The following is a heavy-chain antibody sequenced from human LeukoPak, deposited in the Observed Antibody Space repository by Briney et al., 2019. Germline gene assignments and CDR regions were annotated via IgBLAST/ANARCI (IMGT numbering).Heavy chain of an antibody. V-gene: IGHV3-23*01. CDR3: AKDQGFGYDSGVFDY. Sequence: GGSLRLSCAASGFTFKNYAMSWVRQAPGKGLDWVSAISGSGGSTYYADSVKGRFTISRDNSKNTLYLQMNSLRAEDTAVYYCAKDQGFGYDSGVFDYWGQGTLVTVTS. CDR1: GFTFKNYA. J-gene: IGHJ4*02. CDR2: ISGSGGST. D-gene: IGHD1-26*01.